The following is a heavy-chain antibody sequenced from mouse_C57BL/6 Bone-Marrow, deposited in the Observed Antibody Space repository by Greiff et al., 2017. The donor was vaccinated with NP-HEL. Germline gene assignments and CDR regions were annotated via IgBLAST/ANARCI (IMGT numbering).Heavy chain of an antibody. V-gene: IGHV1-81*01. CDR1: GYTFTSYG. CDR2: IYPRSGNT. D-gene: IGHD1-1*01. CDR3: ARYYYCGSYWYFDV. J-gene: IGHJ1*03. Sequence: QVQLQQSGAELARPGASVKLSCKASGYTFTSYGISWVKQRPGQGLEWIGEIYPRSGNTYYNEKFKGKATLTADKSSSKAYMELRSLTSEDSAVYFCARYYYCGSYWYFDVWGTGTTVTVSS.